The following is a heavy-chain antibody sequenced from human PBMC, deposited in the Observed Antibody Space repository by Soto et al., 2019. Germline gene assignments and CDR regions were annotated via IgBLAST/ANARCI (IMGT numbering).Heavy chain of an antibody. CDR2: IIPILGIA. CDR1: GGTFSSYT. V-gene: IGHV1-69*08. Sequence: QVQLVQSGAEVKKPGSSVKVSCKASGGTFSSYTISWVRQDPGQGLEWMGRIIPILGIANYAQKFQGRVTITADKSTSTAYMELSSLRSEDTAVYYCARDRGTGYGDRWGQGTLVTVSS. D-gene: IGHD4-17*01. J-gene: IGHJ5*02. CDR3: ARDRGTGYGDR.